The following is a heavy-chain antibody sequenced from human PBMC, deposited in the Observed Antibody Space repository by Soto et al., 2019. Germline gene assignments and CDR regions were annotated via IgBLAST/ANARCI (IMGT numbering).Heavy chain of an antibody. V-gene: IGHV3-53*01. CDR2: FVKNGIT. J-gene: IGHJ4*02. CDR1: GLTVCDYH. D-gene: IGHD6-19*01. Sequence: GGSLRLSCAASGLTVCDYHMNWVRQAPGKGLVGGAIFVKNGITYYGDSVKGRFTLSRDTSDNVVYLQMNSVRADDTAVYYCARQWAVWGQGTLVNVSS. CDR3: ARQWAV.